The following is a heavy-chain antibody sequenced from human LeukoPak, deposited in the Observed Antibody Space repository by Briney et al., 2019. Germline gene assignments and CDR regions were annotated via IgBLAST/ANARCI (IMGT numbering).Heavy chain of an antibody. Sequence: TSETLSLTCTVSGGSISSGGYYWSWIRQPPGKGLEWIGEINHSGSTNYNPSLKSRVTISVDTSKNQFSLKLSSVTAADTAVYYCARVAVIVGATFDAFDIWGQGTMVTVSS. CDR2: INHSGST. V-gene: IGHV4-39*07. CDR1: GGSISSGGYY. CDR3: ARVAVIVGATFDAFDI. D-gene: IGHD1-26*01. J-gene: IGHJ3*02.